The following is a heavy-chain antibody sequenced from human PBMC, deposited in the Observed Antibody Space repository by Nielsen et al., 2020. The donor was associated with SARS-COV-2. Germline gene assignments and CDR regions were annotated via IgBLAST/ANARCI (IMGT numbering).Heavy chain of an antibody. CDR3: ASVIAARPHYYYYYMDV. CDR1: GGSFSGYY. Sequence: GSLRLSCAVYGGSFSGYYWSWNRQPPGKGLEWIGEINHSGSTNYNPSLKSRVTISVDTSKNQFSLKPSSVTAADTAVYYCASVIAARPHYYYYYMDVWGKGTTVTVSS. CDR2: INHSGST. J-gene: IGHJ6*03. D-gene: IGHD6-6*01. V-gene: IGHV4-34*01.